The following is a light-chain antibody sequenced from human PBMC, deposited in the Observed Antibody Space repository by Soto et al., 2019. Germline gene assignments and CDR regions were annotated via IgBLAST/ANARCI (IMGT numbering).Light chain of an antibody. CDR1: QSVNIN. CDR2: GTS. J-gene: IGKJ4*01. V-gene: IGKV3-15*01. CDR3: QQYNDWPPLT. Sequence: EIVMTQSPATLSVSPGERATLSCRASQSVNINLAWYQQKPGQAPRLLIYGTSTGATGVPARFSGSGSGTEFTLTISNLQSEDFAVYYCQQYNDWPPLTFGGGTKV.